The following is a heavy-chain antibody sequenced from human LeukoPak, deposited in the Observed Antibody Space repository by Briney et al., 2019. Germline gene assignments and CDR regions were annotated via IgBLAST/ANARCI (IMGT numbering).Heavy chain of an antibody. V-gene: IGHV4-34*01. J-gene: IGHJ2*01. D-gene: IGHD3-3*01. CDR1: GGSFSGYY. CDR2: INHSGST. CDR3: ARSIGDTIFGVVIANWYFDL. Sequence: PSETLSLTCAVYGGSFSGYYWSWIRQPPGKGLEWIGEINHSGSTNYNPSLKSRVTISVDTSKNQFSLKLSSVTAADTAVYYCARSIGDTIFGVVIANWYFDLWGRGTLVTVSS.